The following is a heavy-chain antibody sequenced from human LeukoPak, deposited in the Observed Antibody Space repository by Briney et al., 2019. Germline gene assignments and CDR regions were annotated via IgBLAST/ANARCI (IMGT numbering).Heavy chain of an antibody. Sequence: GGSLRLSCAASGFTFSNYWMSWVRQASGKGLEWVANIKQDGSEKYYVDSVKGRFTISRDNAKNSLYLQMNSLRAEDTAVYYCARDGGRQWLYGDYGMDVWGQGTTVTVSS. CDR3: ARDGGRQWLYGDYGMDV. J-gene: IGHJ6*02. D-gene: IGHD2-15*01. CDR2: IKQDGSEK. CDR1: GFTFSNYW. V-gene: IGHV3-7*04.